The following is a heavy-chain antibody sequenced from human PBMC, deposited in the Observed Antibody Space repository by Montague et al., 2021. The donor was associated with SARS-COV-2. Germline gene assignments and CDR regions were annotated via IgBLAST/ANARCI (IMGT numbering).Heavy chain of an antibody. D-gene: IGHD2-21*02. CDR1: GYSISSGYF. J-gene: IGHJ5*02. CDR3: ARAPCVGDSNSLAIWFDP. CDR2: IYHAGYI. V-gene: IGHV4-38-2*02. Sequence: SETLSLTCTVFGYSISSGYFWAWLRQPPGKGLEWIGSIYHAGYIHYNPSLKSRVSISIDTSRNQISLRVTDVAAADTAVYYCARAPCVGDSNSLAIWFDPWGQGTLVSVSS.